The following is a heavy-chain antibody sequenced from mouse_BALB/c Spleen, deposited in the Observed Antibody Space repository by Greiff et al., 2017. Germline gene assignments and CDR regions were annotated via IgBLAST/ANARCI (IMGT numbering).Heavy chain of an antibody. J-gene: IGHJ2*01. D-gene: IGHD4-1*01. CDR3: ARSPLGPFVY. CDR1: GYSITSDYA. Sequence: DVQLQESGPGLVKPSQSLSLTCTVTGYSITSDYAWNWIRQFPGNKLEWMGYISYSGSTSYNPSLKSRISITRDTSKNQFFLQLNSVTTEDTATYYCARSPLGPFVYWGQGTTLTVSS. V-gene: IGHV3-2*02. CDR2: ISYSGST.